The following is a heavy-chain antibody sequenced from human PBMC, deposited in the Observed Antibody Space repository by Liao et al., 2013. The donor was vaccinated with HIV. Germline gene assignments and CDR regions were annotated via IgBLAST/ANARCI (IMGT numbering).Heavy chain of an antibody. CDR2: IYYSGST. CDR3: ARSERIYSSGYYMDV. V-gene: IGHV4-39*07. D-gene: IGHD6-19*01. J-gene: IGHJ6*03. Sequence: QLQLQESGPGLVKPSETLSLTCTVSGGSISSSSYYWGWIRQPPGKGLEWIGSIYYSGSTYYNPSLKSRVTISVDTSKNQFSLKLSSVTAADTAVYYCARSERIYSSGYYMDVWGKGTTVTVSS. CDR1: GGSISSSSYY.